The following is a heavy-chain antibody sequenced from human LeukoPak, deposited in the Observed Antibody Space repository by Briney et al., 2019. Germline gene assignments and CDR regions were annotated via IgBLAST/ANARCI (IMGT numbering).Heavy chain of an antibody. D-gene: IGHD6-6*01. Sequence: SETLSLTCTVSGYSISSGYYWGWIRQPPGKGLEWIGSIYHSGSTYYNPSLKSRVTISVDTSKNQFSLKLSSVTAADTAVYYCARAGIIAARLFDYWGQGTLVTVSS. CDR2: IYHSGST. CDR1: GYSISSGYY. V-gene: IGHV4-38-2*02. CDR3: ARAGIIAARLFDY. J-gene: IGHJ4*02.